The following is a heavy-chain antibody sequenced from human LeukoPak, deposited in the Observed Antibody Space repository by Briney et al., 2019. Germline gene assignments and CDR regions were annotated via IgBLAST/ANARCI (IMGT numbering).Heavy chain of an antibody. CDR3: ATLGETSGWYPDH. CDR2: VRSKGYNYAT. V-gene: IGHV3-73*01. CDR1: GFTVSGSA. J-gene: IGHJ4*02. D-gene: IGHD6-19*01. Sequence: PGGSLKLSCAASGFTVSGSAMHWVRQASGKGLEWLGRVRSKGYNYATAYGASVKDRFIISRDDSKSTAYLQMSSSKSEDTAVYYCATLGETSGWYPDHWGQGTLVTVSS.